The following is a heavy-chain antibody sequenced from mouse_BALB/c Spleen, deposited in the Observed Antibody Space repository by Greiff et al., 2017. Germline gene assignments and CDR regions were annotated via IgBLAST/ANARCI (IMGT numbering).Heavy chain of an antibody. CDR2: ISSGSSTI. CDR1: GFTFSSFG. V-gene: IGHV5-17*02. J-gene: IGHJ4*01. CDR3: ARDYGNPLYAMDY. Sequence: EVHLVESGGGLVQPGGSRKLSCAASGFTFSSFGMHWVRQAPEKGLEWVAYISSGSSTIYYADTVKGRFTISRDNPKNTLFLQMTSLRSEDTAMYYCARDYGNPLYAMDYWGQGTSVTVSS. D-gene: IGHD2-1*01.